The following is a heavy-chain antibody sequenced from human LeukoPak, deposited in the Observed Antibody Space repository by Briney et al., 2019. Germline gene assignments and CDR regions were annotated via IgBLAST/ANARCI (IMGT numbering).Heavy chain of an antibody. CDR1: GGSISSYY. J-gene: IGHJ5*02. V-gene: IGHV4-4*07. CDR3: ARDDCSSTSCYTGWFDP. D-gene: IGHD2-2*02. CDR2: IHTSGST. Sequence: SETLSLTCTVSGGSISSYYWSWIRQPAGKGLEWIRRIHTSGSTNYNPSLKSRVTMSVDTSKNQFSLKLSSVTAADTAVYYCARDDCSSTSCYTGWFDPWGQGTLVTVSS.